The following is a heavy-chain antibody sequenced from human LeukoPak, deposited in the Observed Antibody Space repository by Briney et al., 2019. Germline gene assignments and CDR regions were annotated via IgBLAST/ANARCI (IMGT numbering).Heavy chain of an antibody. CDR3: ARARGMDDYGDFRIK. CDR1: GFTFSDYY. V-gene: IGHV3-11*06. D-gene: IGHD4-17*01. Sequence: PGGSLRLSCAASGFTFSDYYMSWIRQAPVKGLEWVSYISSSSSYTNYADSVKGRFTISRDNAKNSLSLQMNGLRAEDTAVYYCARARGMDDYGDFRIKWGQGTLVTVSS. J-gene: IGHJ4*02. CDR2: ISSSSSYT.